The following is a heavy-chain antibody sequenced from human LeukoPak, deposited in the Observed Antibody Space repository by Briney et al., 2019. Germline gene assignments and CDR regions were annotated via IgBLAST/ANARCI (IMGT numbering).Heavy chain of an antibody. V-gene: IGHV1-18*01. CDR2: ISAYNGNT. Sequence: ASVKVSCKASGYTFTGYGISWVRQAPGQGLEWMGWISAYNGNTNYAQKLQGRVTMTTDTSTSTAYMELRSLRSDDTAVYYCASSHYDILTGYYPTFDPWGQGTLVTVSS. D-gene: IGHD3-9*01. CDR3: ASSHYDILTGYYPTFDP. CDR1: GYTFTGYG. J-gene: IGHJ5*02.